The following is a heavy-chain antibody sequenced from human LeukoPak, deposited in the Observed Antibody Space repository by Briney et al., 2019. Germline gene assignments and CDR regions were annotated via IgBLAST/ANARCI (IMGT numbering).Heavy chain of an antibody. J-gene: IGHJ4*02. CDR1: GGSISSSNCY. D-gene: IGHD3-22*01. CDR3: ARAGSGYYSGGDS. CDR2: VHYSGSA. V-gene: IGHV4-39*01. Sequence: PSQTLSLTCTVSGGSISSSNCYWGWIRQPPGKGLEWIGSVHYSGSAYYNPSLKSRVTISVDTSKNQFSLKLNSVTAADTAVYYCARAGSGYYSGGDSWGQGTLVTVSS.